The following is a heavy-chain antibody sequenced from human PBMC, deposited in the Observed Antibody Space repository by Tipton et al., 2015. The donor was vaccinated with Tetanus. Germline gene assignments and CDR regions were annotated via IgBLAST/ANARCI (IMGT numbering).Heavy chain of an antibody. CDR3: ARAAAEWFGESTFDY. Sequence: TLSLTCTVSGGSISSGGYYWSWIRQPPGKGLEWIGYIYYSGDTNYNPSLKSRATMSVDTSKNQFSLKLSSVTAADTAVYYCARAAAEWFGESTFDYWGQGTLVTVSS. V-gene: IGHV4-61*08. J-gene: IGHJ4*02. CDR2: IYYSGDT. D-gene: IGHD3-10*01. CDR1: GGSISSGGYY.